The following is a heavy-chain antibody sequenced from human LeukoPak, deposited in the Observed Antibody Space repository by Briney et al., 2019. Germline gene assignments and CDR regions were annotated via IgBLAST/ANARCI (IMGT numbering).Heavy chain of an antibody. CDR3: ATHVVVAANNNWFDP. CDR1: GGSISGSSYY. V-gene: IGHV4-39*01. Sequence: SETLSLTCTVSGGSISGSSYYWGWIRQPPGKGLEWIGSIYYSGSTYYNPSLKSRVTISVDTSKNQFSLKLSSVTAADTAVYYCATHVVVAANNNWFDPWGQGTLVTVSS. D-gene: IGHD2-15*01. CDR2: IYYSGST. J-gene: IGHJ5*02.